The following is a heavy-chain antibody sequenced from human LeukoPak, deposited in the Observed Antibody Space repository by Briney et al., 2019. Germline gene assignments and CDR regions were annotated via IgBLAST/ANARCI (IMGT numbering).Heavy chain of an antibody. V-gene: IGHV3-23*01. Sequence: GGSLGLSCAASGFTFSSYAMSWVRQAPGKGLEWVSAISGSGGSTYYADSVKGRFTISRDNSKNTLYLQMNSLRAEDTAVYYCAKELHYGDYGRHYYGMDVWGQGTTVTVSS. CDR2: ISGSGGST. CDR3: AKELHYGDYGRHYYGMDV. J-gene: IGHJ6*02. CDR1: GFTFSSYA. D-gene: IGHD4-17*01.